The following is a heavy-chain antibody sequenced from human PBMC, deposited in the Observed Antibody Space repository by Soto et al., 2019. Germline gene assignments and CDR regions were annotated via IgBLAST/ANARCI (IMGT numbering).Heavy chain of an antibody. V-gene: IGHV6-1*01. CDR3: ARDSSGYGPFDY. CDR1: GDTVSSTSAA. CDR2: TYYRSKWYN. Sequence: SQTLSLTCVISGDTVSSTSAAWTWIRHSPSRGLEWVGRTYYRSKWYNDYAVSVKGRIIINSDTSKNQFSLQLNSVTPDDTAVYYCARDSSGYGPFDYWGQGTLVTVSS. J-gene: IGHJ4*02. D-gene: IGHD5-12*01.